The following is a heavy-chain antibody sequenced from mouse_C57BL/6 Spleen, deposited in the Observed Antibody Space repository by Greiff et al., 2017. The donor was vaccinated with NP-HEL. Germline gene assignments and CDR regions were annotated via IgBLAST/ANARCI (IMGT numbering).Heavy chain of an antibody. Sequence: EVKLQESGGDLVKPGGSLKLSCAASGFTFSSYGMSWVRQTPDKRLEWVATISSGGSYTYYPDSVKGRFTISRDNAKNTLYLQMSSLKSEDTAMYYCARHVNYGSSYRYFDVWGTGTTVTVSS. CDR3: ARHVNYGSSYRYFDV. CDR1: GFTFSSYG. V-gene: IGHV5-6*01. CDR2: ISSGGSYT. J-gene: IGHJ1*03. D-gene: IGHD1-1*01.